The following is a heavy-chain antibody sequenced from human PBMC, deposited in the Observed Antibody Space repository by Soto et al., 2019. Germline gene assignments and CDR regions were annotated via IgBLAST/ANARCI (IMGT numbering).Heavy chain of an antibody. D-gene: IGHD3-22*01. CDR2: INHSGST. V-gene: IGHV4-34*01. J-gene: IGHJ4*02. Sequence: SETLSLTGAVYVGSFSGYSWSWIRQPPGKGLEWIGEINHSGSTNYNPSLKSRVTISVDTSKNQFSLKLSSVTAADTAVYYCARSLRYYYDSSADYWGQGTLVTVSS. CDR1: VGSFSGYS. CDR3: ARSLRYYYDSSADY.